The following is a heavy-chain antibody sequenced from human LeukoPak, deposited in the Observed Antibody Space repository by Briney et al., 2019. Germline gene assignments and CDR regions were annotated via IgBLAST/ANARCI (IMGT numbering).Heavy chain of an antibody. D-gene: IGHD6-13*01. CDR2: IDTDGSTT. CDR3: ARVGSIAAAGTPDY. Sequence: GGSLRLSCAASEFTSSDYWIHWVRQAPGEGLVWVSRIDTDGSTTNYADSVKGRFTISRDNAENSLYLQVNSLRAEDTAVYYCARVGSIAAAGTPDYWGQGTLVTVSS. J-gene: IGHJ4*02. V-gene: IGHV3-74*01. CDR1: EFTSSDYW.